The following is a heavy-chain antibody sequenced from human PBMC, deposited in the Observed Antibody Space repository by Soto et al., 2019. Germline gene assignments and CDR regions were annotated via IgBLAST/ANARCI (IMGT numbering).Heavy chain of an antibody. Sequence: GGSLRLSCAASGFTFSSYAMSWVRQAPGKGLEWVSAISGSGGSTYYADSVKGRFTISRDNSKNTLYLQMNSLRAEDTAVYYCAKGVYIAVAPGLDYWGQGTLVTVSS. CDR2: ISGSGGST. CDR1: GFTFSSYA. D-gene: IGHD6-19*01. CDR3: AKGVYIAVAPGLDY. J-gene: IGHJ4*02. V-gene: IGHV3-23*01.